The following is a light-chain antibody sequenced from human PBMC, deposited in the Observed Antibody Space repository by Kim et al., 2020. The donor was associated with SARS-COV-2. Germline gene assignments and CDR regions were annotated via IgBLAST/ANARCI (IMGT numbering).Light chain of an antibody. J-gene: IGKJ2*01. Sequence: DIVMTQSPLSLPVTPGEPASISCRSSQSLLHSNGYNYLDWYLQKPGQSPQLLIYLGSNRASGVPDRFSGSGSGTDFTLKISRGEAEDVWVYYCMQALQTPRTFGQGTKLEIK. CDR3: MQALQTPRT. CDR1: QSLLHSNGYNY. V-gene: IGKV2-28*01. CDR2: LGS.